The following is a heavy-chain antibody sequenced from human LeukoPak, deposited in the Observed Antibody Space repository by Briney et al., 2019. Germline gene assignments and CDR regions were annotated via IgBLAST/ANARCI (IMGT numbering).Heavy chain of an antibody. J-gene: IGHJ4*02. CDR3: ARANRHHYYDSSGYYFDY. Sequence: PSETLSLTCTVSGGSISSSSYYWGWIRQPPGTGLEWLGSIYYSGSTYYNPSLKSRVTISVDTSKNQFSLKLSSVTAADTAVYYCARANRHHYYDSSGYYFDYWGQGTLVTVSS. CDR2: IYYSGST. V-gene: IGHV4-39*01. CDR1: GGSISSSSYY. D-gene: IGHD3-22*01.